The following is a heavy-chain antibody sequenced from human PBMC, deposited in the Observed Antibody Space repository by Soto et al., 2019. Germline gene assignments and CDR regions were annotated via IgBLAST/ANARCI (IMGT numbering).Heavy chain of an antibody. CDR3: ARGQRFSDWFDP. CDR1: GGTISGYY. CDR2: IYSSGNT. Sequence: TLSLTCSVSGGTISGYYWTWIRQPAGKGLEWIGRIYSSGNTKYKPSLQSRVTMSLDTSNNQFSLRLTSVTAADTAVYYCARGQRFSDWFDPWGQGTWVTVSS. V-gene: IGHV4-4*07. J-gene: IGHJ5*02. D-gene: IGHD3-3*01.